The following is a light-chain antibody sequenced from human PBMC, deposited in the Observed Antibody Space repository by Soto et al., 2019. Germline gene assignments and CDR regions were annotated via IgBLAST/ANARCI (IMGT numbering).Light chain of an antibody. CDR3: CSYADNNDYV. CDR1: NRDIGAYNL. CDR2: EVR. V-gene: IGLV2-14*01. Sequence: QSALTQPASVSGSLGQSITISCTGSNRDIGAYNLVSWYQQYPDTAPKLIIYEVRNRPSGVSYRFTGSRSGNTASLTISALQAEDEADYYCCSYADNNDYVFGTGTKLTVL. J-gene: IGLJ1*01.